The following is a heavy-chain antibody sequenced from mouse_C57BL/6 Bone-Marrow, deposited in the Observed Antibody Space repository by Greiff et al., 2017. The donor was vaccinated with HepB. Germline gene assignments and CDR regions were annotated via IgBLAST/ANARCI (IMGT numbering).Heavy chain of an antibody. V-gene: IGHV5-17*01. CDR2: ISSGSSTI. CDR1: GFTFSDYG. Sequence: EVKLMESGGGLVKPGGSLKLSCAASGFTFSDYGMHWVRQAPEKGLEWVAYISSGSSTIYYADTVKGRFTISRDNAKNTLFLQMTSLRSEDTAMYYCARGISSCAMDYWGQGTSVTVSS. J-gene: IGHJ4*01. CDR3: ARGISSCAMDY.